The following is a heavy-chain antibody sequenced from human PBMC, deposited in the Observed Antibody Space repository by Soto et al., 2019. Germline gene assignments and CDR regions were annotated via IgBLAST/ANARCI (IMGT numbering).Heavy chain of an antibody. D-gene: IGHD2-15*01. J-gene: IGHJ6*02. CDR2: IYWDDDK. CDR1: GFSLSTSGVG. CDR3: ALQKGCSGGSCYPYYYYYGMDV. V-gene: IGHV2-5*02. Sequence: QITLKESGPTLVKPTQTLTLTCTFSGFSLSTSGVGVGWIRQPPGKALEWLALIYWDDDKRYSPSLKSRLTITKDTSKNQVVLTMTNMDPVDTATYYCALQKGCSGGSCYPYYYYYGMDVWGQGTTVTVSS.